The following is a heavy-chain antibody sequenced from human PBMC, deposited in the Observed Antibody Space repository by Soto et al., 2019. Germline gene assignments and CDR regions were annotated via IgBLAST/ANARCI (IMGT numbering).Heavy chain of an antibody. CDR3: ARAALTYYSSGSYSDY. CDR1: GYTFSSYG. D-gene: IGHD3-10*01. V-gene: IGHV1-18*01. J-gene: IGHJ4*02. Sequence: QVQLVQSGAEVKKPGASVKVSCKASGYTFSSYGITWVRQAPGQGLEWMGWIGAHNGNTKYAQKLQGRVTMTTDTSTSTAYMELRSLRSDDTAGYYCARAALTYYSSGSYSDYWGQGTLVTVSS. CDR2: IGAHNGNT.